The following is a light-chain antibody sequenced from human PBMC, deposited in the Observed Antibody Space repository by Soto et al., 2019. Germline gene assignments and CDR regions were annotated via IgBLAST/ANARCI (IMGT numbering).Light chain of an antibody. Sequence: QSALTQPPSASGSPGQSVTISCTGNSSDVGGYNYVSWYQQHPGKAPKLMIYEVSKRPSGVPDRFSGSKSGNTASLTVSGLQAEDEADYYCSSYAGSNNLVVFGGGTKLTFL. CDR1: SSDVGGYNY. CDR2: EVS. J-gene: IGLJ2*01. V-gene: IGLV2-8*01. CDR3: SSYAGSNNLVV.